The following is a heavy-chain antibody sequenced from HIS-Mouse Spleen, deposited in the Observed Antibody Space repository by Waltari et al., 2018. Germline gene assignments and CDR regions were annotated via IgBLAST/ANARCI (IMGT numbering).Heavy chain of an antibody. CDR2: IYHSGST. D-gene: IGHD3-3*01. V-gene: IGHV4-38-2*02. Sequence: QVQLQESGPGLVKPSETLSLTCTVSGYSISSGYYWGWIRQPPGKGLEWIGSIYHSGSTYYNPSLKSRVTISVDTSKNQFSLKLSSVTAADTAVYYCARADDFWSGSFDYWVQGTLVTVSS. CDR1: GYSISSGYY. CDR3: ARADDFWSGSFDY. J-gene: IGHJ4*02.